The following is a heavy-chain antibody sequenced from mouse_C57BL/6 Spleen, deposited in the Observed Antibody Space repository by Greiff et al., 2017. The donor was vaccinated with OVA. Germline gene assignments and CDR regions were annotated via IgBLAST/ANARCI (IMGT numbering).Heavy chain of an antibody. V-gene: IGHV1-15*01. CDR2: IDPETGGT. J-gene: IGHJ3*01. D-gene: IGHD4-1*01. CDR1: GYTFTDYE. Sequence: QVQLQQSGAELVRPGASVTPSCKASGYTFTDYEMHRVKQTPVHGLEWIGAIDPETGGTAYNQKFKGKAILTADKSSSTADMELRSLTSEDSAVYYCTRRETGTFAYWGQGTLVTVSA. CDR3: TRRETGTFAY.